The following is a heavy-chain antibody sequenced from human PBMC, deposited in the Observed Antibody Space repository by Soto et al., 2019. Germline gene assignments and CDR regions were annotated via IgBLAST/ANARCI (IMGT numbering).Heavy chain of an antibody. D-gene: IGHD2-2*02. CDR2: ISYDGSNK. CDR1: GFTFSSYA. J-gene: IGHJ4*02. Sequence: GGSLRLSCAASGFTFSSYAMHWVRQAPGKGLEWVAVISYDGSNKYYADSVKGRFTISRDNSKNTLYLQMNSLGAEDTAVYYCARDIGVVPAAIPFDYWGQGTLVTVSS. V-gene: IGHV3-30-3*01. CDR3: ARDIGVVPAAIPFDY.